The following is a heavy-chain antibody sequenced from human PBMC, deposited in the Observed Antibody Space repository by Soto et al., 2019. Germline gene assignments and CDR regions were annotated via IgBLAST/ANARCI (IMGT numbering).Heavy chain of an antibody. CDR1: GYSFTSYW. J-gene: IGHJ3*02. V-gene: IGHV5-51*01. CDR2: IYPGDSDT. D-gene: IGHD3-16*02. Sequence: PGESLKISCKGSGYSFTSYWIGWVRQMPGKSLEWMGIIYPGDSDTRYSPSFQGHVTISADKSISTAYLQWSSLKASDTAMYYCARRDRYDYIWGSYRPSPHPDDAFDIWGQGTMVTVSS. CDR3: ARRDRYDYIWGSYRPSPHPDDAFDI.